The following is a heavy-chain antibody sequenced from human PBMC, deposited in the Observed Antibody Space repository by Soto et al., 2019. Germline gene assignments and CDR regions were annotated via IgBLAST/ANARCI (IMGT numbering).Heavy chain of an antibody. Sequence: SETLSLTRDVSGVSISSGNWWSWVRQPPGKGLEWIAEVYNDGSANYHPSLESRATISVDRSKNQFSLRLSSVTAADTGKYYCARLVYDSRLNYLYFDHWGQGTLVTVSS. J-gene: IGHJ4*02. CDR3: ARLVYDSRLNYLYFDH. V-gene: IGHV4-4*02. D-gene: IGHD3-22*01. CDR1: GVSISSGNW. CDR2: VYNDGSA.